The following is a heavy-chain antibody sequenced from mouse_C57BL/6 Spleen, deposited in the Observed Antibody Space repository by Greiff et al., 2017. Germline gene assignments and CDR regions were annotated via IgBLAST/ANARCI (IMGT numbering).Heavy chain of an antibody. J-gene: IGHJ4*01. Sequence: VQLQQSGPVLVKPGASVKMSCKASGYTFTDYYMNWVKQSHGKSLEWIGVINPYNGGASYNQKFKGKATLTVDKSSSTACMELNSLTSEDSAVYCCARSGTNYAMDYWGQGTSVTVSS. CDR2: INPYNGGA. V-gene: IGHV1-19*01. D-gene: IGHD1-1*01. CDR3: ARSGTNYAMDY. CDR1: GYTFTDYY.